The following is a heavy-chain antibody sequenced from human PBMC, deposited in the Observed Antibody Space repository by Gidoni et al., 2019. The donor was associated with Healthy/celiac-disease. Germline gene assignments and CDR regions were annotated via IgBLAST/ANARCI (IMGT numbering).Heavy chain of an antibody. J-gene: IGHJ5*02. V-gene: IGHV4-34*01. CDR1: GGSFSGSY. D-gene: IGHD7-27*01. Sequence: QVQLQQWGAGLLKPSETLSLTCAVDGGSFSGSYWSWIRQPPGKGLEWIGEINHSGSTNYNPSLKSRVTRSVDTSKNQFSLKLTSVTATDTAMYYCARGVVDWGLEFDPWGQGTLVTVSS. CDR3: ARGVVDWGLEFDP. CDR2: INHSGST.